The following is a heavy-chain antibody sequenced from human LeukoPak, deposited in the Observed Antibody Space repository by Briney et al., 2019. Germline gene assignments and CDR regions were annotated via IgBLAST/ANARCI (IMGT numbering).Heavy chain of an antibody. CDR2: IYPGHSDT. Sequence: GESLKISCKGSGYSFSSYWIGWVRQMPGKGLEWMGIIYPGHSDTKYSPSFQGQVTMSADRSINTAYLQWSSLKASDTAMYYCASGDSSSWYDYWGQGTLVTVSS. V-gene: IGHV5-51*01. CDR3: ASGDSSSWYDY. D-gene: IGHD6-13*01. J-gene: IGHJ4*02. CDR1: GYSFSSYW.